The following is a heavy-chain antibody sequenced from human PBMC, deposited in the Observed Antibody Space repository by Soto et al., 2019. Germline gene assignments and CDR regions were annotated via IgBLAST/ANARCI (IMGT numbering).Heavy chain of an antibody. Sequence: PSETLSLTCTVSGGSISSYYWSGIRQPPEKGLDWIGYIYYSGSTNYNPSLKSRVTISVDTSKNQFSLKLSSVTAADTAVYYCARDRATSSSWLSYYYYGMDVWGQGTTVTVSS. CDR3: ARDRATSSSWLSYYYYGMDV. J-gene: IGHJ6*02. CDR1: GGSISSYY. D-gene: IGHD6-13*01. V-gene: IGHV4-59*01. CDR2: IYYSGST.